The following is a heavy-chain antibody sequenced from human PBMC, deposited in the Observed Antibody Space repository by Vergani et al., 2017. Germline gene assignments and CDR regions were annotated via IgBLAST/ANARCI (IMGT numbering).Heavy chain of an antibody. D-gene: IGHD6-13*01. Sequence: QVPLQQWGAGLLKPSETLSLTCAVYGGSFSGYFWSWLRQPPGKGLEWIGEVNHSGSTIYNPSLKSRVTISVDTSKNQFSLKLSSVTAADTAVYYCARGKLVPNYYYYGMDVWGQGTTVTVSS. V-gene: IGHV4-34*01. J-gene: IGHJ6*02. CDR2: VNHSGST. CDR1: GGSFSGYF. CDR3: ARGKLVPNYYYYGMDV.